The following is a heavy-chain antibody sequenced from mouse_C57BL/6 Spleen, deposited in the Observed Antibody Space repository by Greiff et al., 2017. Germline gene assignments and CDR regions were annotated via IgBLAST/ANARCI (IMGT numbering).Heavy chain of an antibody. V-gene: IGHV1-55*01. CDR2: IYPGSGST. CDR3: ARRITTVVEGNFDY. D-gene: IGHD1-1*01. CDR1: GYTFTSYW. Sequence: QVQLQQPGAELVKPGASVKMSCKASGYTFTSYWITWVKQRPGQGLEWIGDIYPGSGSTNYNEKFKSKATLTVDTSSSTAYMQLSSLTSEDSAVYYCARRITTVVEGNFDYWGQGTTLTVSS. J-gene: IGHJ2*01.